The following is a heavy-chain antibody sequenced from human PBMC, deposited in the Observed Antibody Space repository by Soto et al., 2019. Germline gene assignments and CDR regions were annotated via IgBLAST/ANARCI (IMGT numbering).Heavy chain of an antibody. J-gene: IGHJ1*01. CDR2: INPSGGST. V-gene: IGHV1-46*01. CDR1: GYTFTSYY. Sequence: GASVKVSCKASGYTFTSYYMHWVRQAPGQGLEWMGIINPSGGSTSYAQKFQGRVTMTRDTSTSTVYMELSSLRSEDTAVYYCAREGIVATTHEYFQHWGQGTLVTVSS. D-gene: IGHD5-12*01. CDR3: AREGIVATTHEYFQH.